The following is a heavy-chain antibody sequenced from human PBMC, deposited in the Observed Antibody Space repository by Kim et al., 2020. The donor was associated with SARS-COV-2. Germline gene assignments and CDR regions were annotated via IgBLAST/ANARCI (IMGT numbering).Heavy chain of an antibody. CDR3: AREGGYSSGWTTYYFDY. CDR2: IIPIFGTA. J-gene: IGHJ4*02. D-gene: IGHD6-19*01. V-gene: IGHV1-69*13. CDR1: GGTFSSYA. Sequence: SVKVSCKASGGTFSSYAISWVRQAPGQGLEWMGGIIPIFGTANYAQKFQGRVTITADESTSTAYMELSSLRSEDTAVYYCAREGGYSSGWTTYYFDYWGQGTLVTVSS.